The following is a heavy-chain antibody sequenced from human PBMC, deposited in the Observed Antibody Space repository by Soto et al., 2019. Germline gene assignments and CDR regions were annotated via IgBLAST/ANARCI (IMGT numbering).Heavy chain of an antibody. J-gene: IGHJ6*02. CDR3: ASSGPDRGYSYGPFYYGMDV. V-gene: IGHV4-31*03. CDR1: GGSISSGGYY. D-gene: IGHD5-18*01. CDR2: IYYSGST. Sequence: QVQLQESGPXLXXXSQTLSLTCTVSGGSISSGGYYWSWIRQHPGKGLEWIGYIYYSGSTYYNPSLKSRVTISVDTSKNQFSLKLSAVTAADTAVYYCASSGPDRGYSYGPFYYGMDVWGQGTTVTVSS.